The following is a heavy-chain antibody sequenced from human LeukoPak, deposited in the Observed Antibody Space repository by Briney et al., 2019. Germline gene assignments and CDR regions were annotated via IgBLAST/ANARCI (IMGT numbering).Heavy chain of an antibody. CDR3: AKVTNYDFWSGYLDP. Sequence: GGSLRLSCAASGFTFSSYAMSWVRQAPGKGLEWVSAISGSGGSTHYADSVKGRFTISRDNSKNTLYLQMNSLRAEDTAVYYCAKVTNYDFWSGYLDPWGQGTLVTVSS. CDR2: ISGSGGST. D-gene: IGHD3-3*01. J-gene: IGHJ5*02. V-gene: IGHV3-23*01. CDR1: GFTFSSYA.